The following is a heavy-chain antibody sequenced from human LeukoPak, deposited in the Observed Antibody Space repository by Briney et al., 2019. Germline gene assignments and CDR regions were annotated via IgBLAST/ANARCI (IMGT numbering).Heavy chain of an antibody. V-gene: IGHV3-20*04. CDR1: GFKFDDFG. CDR2: ISWNGGNT. CDR3: AREGIYCVNGVCYLDY. J-gene: IGHJ4*02. Sequence: GGSLRLSCAASGFKFDDFGMSWVRRAPGKGLEWVSGISWNGGNTGYADSVKGRFTISRDNAKNSLFLQVNSLRADDTAFYYCAREGIYCVNGVCYLDYWGQGTLVTVSS. D-gene: IGHD2-8*01.